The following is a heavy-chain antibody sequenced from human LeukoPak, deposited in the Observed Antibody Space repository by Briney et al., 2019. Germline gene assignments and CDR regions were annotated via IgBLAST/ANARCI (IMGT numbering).Heavy chain of an antibody. CDR1: GGSFSGYY. CDR3: ARAPITIFGVDAEYFQH. Sequence: SETLSLTCAVYGGSFSGYYWSWIRQHPGKGLEWIGYIYYSGSTYYNPSLKSRVTISVDTSKNQFSLKLSSVTAADTAAYYCARAPITIFGVDAEYFQHWGQGTLVTVSS. J-gene: IGHJ1*01. D-gene: IGHD3-3*01. CDR2: IYYSGST. V-gene: IGHV4-31*11.